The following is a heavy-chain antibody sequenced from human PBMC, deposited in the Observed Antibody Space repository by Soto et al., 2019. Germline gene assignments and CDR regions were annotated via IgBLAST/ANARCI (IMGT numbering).Heavy chain of an antibody. D-gene: IGHD5-12*01. Sequence: LSLTCTVSGGSVSSGSYYWSWIRQPPGKGLEWIGYIYYSGSTNYNPSLKSRVTISVDTSKNQFSLKLSSVTAADTAVYYCARGRGAGGYEGLYGMDVWGQGTTVTVSS. J-gene: IGHJ6*02. V-gene: IGHV4-61*01. CDR2: IYYSGST. CDR1: GGSVSSGSYY. CDR3: ARGRGAGGYEGLYGMDV.